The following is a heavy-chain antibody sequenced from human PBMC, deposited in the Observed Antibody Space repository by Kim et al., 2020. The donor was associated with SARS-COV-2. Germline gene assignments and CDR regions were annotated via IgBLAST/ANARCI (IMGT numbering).Heavy chain of an antibody. D-gene: IGHD3-16*02. J-gene: IGHJ4*02. Sequence: SETLSLTCAVSGGSISSSNWWSWVRQPPGKGLEWIGEIYHSGSTNYNPSLKSRVTISVDKSKNQFSLKLSSVTAADTAVYYCARDLHLGELSPGYWGQGTLVTVSS. CDR2: IYHSGST. CDR1: GGSISSSNW. V-gene: IGHV4-4*02. CDR3: ARDLHLGELSPGY.